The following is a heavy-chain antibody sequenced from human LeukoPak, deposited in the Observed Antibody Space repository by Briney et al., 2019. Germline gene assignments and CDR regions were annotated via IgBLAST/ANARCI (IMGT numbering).Heavy chain of an antibody. D-gene: IGHD2-2*01. CDR3: ARLAVPAAPFDS. CDR2: IYSGGST. V-gene: IGHV3-53*01. Sequence: GSLTLSCAASGFTVRDTCMIWVRQAPGKGLEWVSIIYSGGSTDYTDSVKGRFTISRDNSKNTLYLQMNSLRAEDTAVYYCARLAVPAAPFDSWGQGTLVTVSS. J-gene: IGHJ4*02. CDR1: GFTVRDTC.